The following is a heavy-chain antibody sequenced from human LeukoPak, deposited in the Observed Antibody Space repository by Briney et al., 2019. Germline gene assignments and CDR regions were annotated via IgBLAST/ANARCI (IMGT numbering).Heavy chain of an antibody. V-gene: IGHV3-11*04. J-gene: IGHJ6*02. CDR1: GFTFSDYY. D-gene: IGHD6-13*01. Sequence: KPGGSLRLSCAASGFTFSDYYMSWIRQAPGRGLEWVSYISSSSSTTYYADSVRGRFTISRDNSKNTLYLQMNSLRAEDTAVYYCARDRGYSSRRIHYGMDVWGQGTTVTVSS. CDR2: ISSSSSTT. CDR3: ARDRGYSSRRIHYGMDV.